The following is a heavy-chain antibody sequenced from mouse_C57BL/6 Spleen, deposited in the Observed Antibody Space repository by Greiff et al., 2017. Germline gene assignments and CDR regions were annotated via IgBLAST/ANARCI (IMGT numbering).Heavy chain of an antibody. V-gene: IGHV1-80*01. D-gene: IGHD2-5*01. CDR2: IYPGDGDT. CDR1: GYAFSSYW. J-gene: IGHJ1*03. CDR3: ARRTIVTTRWYFDV. Sequence: QVQLQQSGAELVKPGASVKISCKASGYAFSSYWMNWVKQRPGKGLEWIGQIYPGDGDTNYNGKFKGKATLTADKSSSTAYMQLSSLTSEDSAVYYCARRTIVTTRWYFDVWGTGTTLTVSS.